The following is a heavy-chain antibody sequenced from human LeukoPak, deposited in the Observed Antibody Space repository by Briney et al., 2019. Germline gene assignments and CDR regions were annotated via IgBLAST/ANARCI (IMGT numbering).Heavy chain of an antibody. D-gene: IGHD2-2*01. V-gene: IGHV3-21*01. CDR1: GFTFSSHS. J-gene: IGHJ4*02. CDR3: ARDGFTNFDY. Sequence: GGSLRLSCAASGFTFSSHSMNWVRQAPGKGLEWVSSISSSSSYIYYADSVKGRFTISRDNAKNSLYLQMNSLRAEDTAVYYCARDGFTNFDYWGQGTLVTVSS. CDR2: ISSSSSYI.